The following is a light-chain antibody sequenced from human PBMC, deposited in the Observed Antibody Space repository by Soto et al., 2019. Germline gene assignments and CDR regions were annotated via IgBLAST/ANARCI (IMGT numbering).Light chain of an antibody. CDR1: XSDVGGYNY. Sequence: QSALTQPPSASGSPGXXVTISCTXXXSDVGGYNYVSWYQQHPGKAPKLMIYEVSKRPSGVPDRFSGSKSGNTASLTVSGLQAEDEADYYCSSYAGSNNWNFGTGTKLTVL. CDR2: EVS. CDR3: SSYAGSNNWN. V-gene: IGLV2-8*01. J-gene: IGLJ1*01.